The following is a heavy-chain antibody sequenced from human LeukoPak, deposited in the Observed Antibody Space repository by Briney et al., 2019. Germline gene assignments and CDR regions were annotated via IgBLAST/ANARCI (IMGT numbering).Heavy chain of an antibody. CDR3: AKDVSTGWSFDY. J-gene: IGHJ4*02. CDR1: GFTFNNYG. CDR2: TSYHGNDQ. V-gene: IGHV3-30*02. Sequence: PGGSLRLSCAASGFTFNNYGMHWVRQAPRKGVEWVTFTSYHGNDQYYADSVQGRSIISRDNSKNTLYLQINSLTIEDTAVYYCAKDVSTGWSFDYWGQGALVTVSS. D-gene: IGHD6-19*01.